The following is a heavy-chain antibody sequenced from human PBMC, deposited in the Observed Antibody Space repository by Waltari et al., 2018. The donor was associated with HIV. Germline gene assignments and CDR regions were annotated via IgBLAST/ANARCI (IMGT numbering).Heavy chain of an antibody. CDR2: ISYDGSNK. Sequence: QVQLVEFGGGVVQPGRSLRLSCAASGFTFSSYAMPWVRQAPGKGLEWVAVISYDGSNKYYADSVKGGVSISRDNSKNTLYLQMNSLRAEDTAVYYCARVGHSSSWYGWFDPWGQGTLVTVSS. CDR1: GFTFSSYA. V-gene: IGHV3-30-3*01. D-gene: IGHD6-13*01. CDR3: ARVGHSSSWYGWFDP. J-gene: IGHJ5*02.